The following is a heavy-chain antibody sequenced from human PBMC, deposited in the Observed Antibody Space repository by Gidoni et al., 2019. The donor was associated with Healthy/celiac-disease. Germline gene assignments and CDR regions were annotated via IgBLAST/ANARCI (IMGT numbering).Heavy chain of an antibody. Sequence: QLQLQESGPGLVKPSETLSPTCTVSGGSIGSSSYYWGWLRQPPGKGLEWIGSIYYSGSTYYIPSLKSRVTISVDTSKNQFSLKLSSVTAADTAVYYCARTPLPSRAYGMDVWGQGTTVTVSS. V-gene: IGHV4-39*01. D-gene: IGHD6-13*01. J-gene: IGHJ6*02. CDR2: IYYSGST. CDR1: GGSIGSSSYY. CDR3: ARTPLPSRAYGMDV.